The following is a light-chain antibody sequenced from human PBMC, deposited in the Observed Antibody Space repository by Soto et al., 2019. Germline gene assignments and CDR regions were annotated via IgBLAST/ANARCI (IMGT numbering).Light chain of an antibody. V-gene: IGLV2-14*01. Sequence: QSALTQPASVSGSPGQSITISCTGTSSDVGGYNYVSWYQQHPGKAPKLMIYDVSNRPSGVSNRFSGSKSGNTASLTISGLQAADEADYYCSSYTSSSTWVFGGGTQVTVL. J-gene: IGLJ3*02. CDR2: DVS. CDR3: SSYTSSSTWV. CDR1: SSDVGGYNY.